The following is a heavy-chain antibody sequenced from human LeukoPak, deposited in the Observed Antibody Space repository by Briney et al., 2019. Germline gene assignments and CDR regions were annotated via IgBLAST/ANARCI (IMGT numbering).Heavy chain of an antibody. V-gene: IGHV1-69*13. CDR3: ARFGSTDTYNWFDP. J-gene: IGHJ5*02. D-gene: IGHD2-2*01. CDR2: IIPIFGTA. CDR1: GGTFSSYA. Sequence: SVKVSCKASGGTFSSYAISWVRQAPAQGLEWMGGIIPIFGTANYAQKFQGRVTITADESTSTAYMELSSLRSEDTAVYYCARFGSTDTYNWFDPWGQGTLVTVSS.